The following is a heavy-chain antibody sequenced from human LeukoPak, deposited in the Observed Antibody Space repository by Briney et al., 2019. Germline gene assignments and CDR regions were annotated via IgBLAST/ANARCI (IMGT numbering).Heavy chain of an antibody. V-gene: IGHV1-2*02. J-gene: IGHJ4*02. D-gene: IGHD6-19*01. CDR3: AQSSGWDSLKY. Sequence: ASVKVSCKAPGHTFTGYYMHWVRQAPGQGLEWMGWINPNSGGTNHAQKFQGRVGMTRDTSISTAYMELSRLRSDDTAVYYCAQSSGWDSLKYWGQGTLVTVSS. CDR1: GHTFTGYY. CDR2: INPNSGGT.